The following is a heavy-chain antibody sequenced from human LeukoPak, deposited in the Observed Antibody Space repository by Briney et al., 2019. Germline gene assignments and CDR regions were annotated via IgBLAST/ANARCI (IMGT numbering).Heavy chain of an antibody. D-gene: IGHD3-22*01. CDR3: ARSGTMIVADLDY. CDR2: IMPIFGTA. V-gene: IGHV1-69*05. Sequence: SVKVSCKASGGTFSSYAISWVRQAPGQGLEWMGRIMPIFGTANYAQKFQGRVTITTDESTSTAYMELSSLRSEDTAVYYCARSGTMIVADLDYWGQGTLVTVSS. J-gene: IGHJ4*02. CDR1: GGTFSSYA.